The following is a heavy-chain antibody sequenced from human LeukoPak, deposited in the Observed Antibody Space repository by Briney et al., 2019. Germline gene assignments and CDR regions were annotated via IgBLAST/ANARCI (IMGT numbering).Heavy chain of an antibody. J-gene: IGHJ4*02. Sequence: SETLSLTCIVSGGAVNIYYWSWIRQTPGKGLEWIGYISHSGNSDYAPSLKSRVTMSLDTSKNQFSLKLSSVTAADTALYYCARGFCTDEICQVFTNWGQGTLVTVSS. D-gene: IGHD2-8*01. CDR3: ARGFCTDEICQVFTN. CDR2: ISHSGNS. CDR1: GGAVNIYY. V-gene: IGHV4-59*02.